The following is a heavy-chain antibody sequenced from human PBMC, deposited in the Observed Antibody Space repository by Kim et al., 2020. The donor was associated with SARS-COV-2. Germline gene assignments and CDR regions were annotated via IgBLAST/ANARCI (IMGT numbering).Heavy chain of an antibody. D-gene: IGHD6-19*01. CDR2: IWYDGSNT. V-gene: IGHV3-33*01. CDR3: ARDSSGCPSGN. CDR1: GFTFSSYG. J-gene: IGHJ4*02. Sequence: GGSLRLSCAASGFTFSSYGMHWVRQAPGKGLGWVAAIWYDGSNTYYADSVKGRFTISRDNSKNTLYLQMNSLRAEDTAVYYCARDSSGCPSGNWGQGTMVTVSS.